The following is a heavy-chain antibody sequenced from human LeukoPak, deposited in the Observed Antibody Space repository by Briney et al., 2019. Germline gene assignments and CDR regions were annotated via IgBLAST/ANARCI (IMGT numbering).Heavy chain of an antibody. CDR3: ARAGGARFFYYMDV. V-gene: IGHV1-8*03. Sequence: ASVKVSCKASGYTFTSYDINWVRQATGQGLEWMGWMNPNSGNTGYAQKFQGRVTITRNTSISTAYMELSSLRSEDTAVYYCARAGGARFFYYMDVWGKGTTVTVSS. J-gene: IGHJ6*03. D-gene: IGHD1-26*01. CDR1: GYTFTSYD. CDR2: MNPNSGNT.